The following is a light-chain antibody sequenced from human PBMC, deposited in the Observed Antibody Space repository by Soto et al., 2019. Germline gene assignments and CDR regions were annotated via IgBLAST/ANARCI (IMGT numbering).Light chain of an antibody. Sequence: EIVLTQSPGTLSLSPGERATLFCRASQSVTSNYFAWYQQKPGQAPRLLIYGISDRATGIPDRFSGSGSGTDFTLTISRLEPEDFAVYYCEQYGSSPRTFGQGTKVDIK. CDR2: GIS. J-gene: IGKJ1*01. CDR1: QSVTSNY. V-gene: IGKV3-20*01. CDR3: EQYGSSPRT.